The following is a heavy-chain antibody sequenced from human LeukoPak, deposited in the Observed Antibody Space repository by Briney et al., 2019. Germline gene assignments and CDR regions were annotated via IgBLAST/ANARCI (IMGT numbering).Heavy chain of an antibody. CDR2: INTDGSST. V-gene: IGHV3-74*01. CDR3: AREWSQQPLDY. Sequence: PGGSLRLSCAASGFTFSSYWMHWVRQAPGKGLVWVSRINTDGSSTSYADSVKGRFTISRDNAKNTLYLQMNSLRAEDTAVYYCAREWSQQPLDYWGQGTLVTVSS. CDR1: GFTFSSYW. J-gene: IGHJ4*02. D-gene: IGHD6-13*01.